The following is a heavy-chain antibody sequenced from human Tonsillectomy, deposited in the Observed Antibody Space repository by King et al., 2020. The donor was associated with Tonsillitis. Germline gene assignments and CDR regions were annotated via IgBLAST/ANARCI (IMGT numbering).Heavy chain of an antibody. J-gene: IGHJ3*02. V-gene: IGHV3-9*01. CDR2: ISWNSNSI. Sequence: VQLVESGGGLVQPGRSLRLSCAASGFTFDDIDMHWVRQAPGKGLEWVSHISWNSNSIGYADSVKGRFTISRDNANNSLYLQMKRLRAEDTALYYCAKDISLRFDAFDTWGQGTMVTVSS. CDR1: GFTFDDID. D-gene: IGHD4-17*01. CDR3: AKDISLRFDAFDT.